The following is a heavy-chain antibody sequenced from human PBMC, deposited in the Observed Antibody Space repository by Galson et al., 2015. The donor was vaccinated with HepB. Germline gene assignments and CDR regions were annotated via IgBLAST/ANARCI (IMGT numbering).Heavy chain of an antibody. CDR2: IYYSGST. CDR1: GGSISSYY. J-gene: IGHJ6*02. V-gene: IGHV4-59*08. D-gene: IGHD2-15*01. Sequence: SETLSLTCTVSGGSISSYYWSWIRQPPGKGLEWIGYIYYSGSTNYNPSLKSRVTISVDTSKNQFSLKLSSVTAADTAVYYCARVKRTANCSGGSCYRSNYYYYYGMDVWGQGTTVTVSS. CDR3: ARVKRTANCSGGSCYRSNYYYYYGMDV.